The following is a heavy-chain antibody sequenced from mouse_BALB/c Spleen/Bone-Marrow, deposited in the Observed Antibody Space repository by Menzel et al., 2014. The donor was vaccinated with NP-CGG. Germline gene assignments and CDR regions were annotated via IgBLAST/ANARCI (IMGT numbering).Heavy chain of an antibody. CDR2: IWAGGST. CDR1: GFSLTSYG. V-gene: IGHV2-9*02. Sequence: VKLMESGPGLVAPSQSLSITCTVSGFSLTSYGVHWVRQPPGKGLEWLGVIWAGGSTNYNSALMSRLSISKDNSKSQVFLKMNSLQTDDTAMYYCARDSGYDWYFDVWGARTTVTVSS. D-gene: IGHD2-2*01. CDR3: ARDSGYDWYFDV. J-gene: IGHJ1*01.